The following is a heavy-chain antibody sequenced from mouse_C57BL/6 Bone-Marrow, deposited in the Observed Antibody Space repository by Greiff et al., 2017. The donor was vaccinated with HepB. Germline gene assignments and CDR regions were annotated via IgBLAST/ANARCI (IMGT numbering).Heavy chain of an antibody. V-gene: IGHV1-69*01. CDR2: IDPSDSYT. D-gene: IGHD2-3*01. J-gene: IGHJ3*01. CDR1: GYTFTSYW. CDR3: ARDGYYAAFAY. Sequence: VQLQQPGAELVMPGASVKLSCKASGYTFTSYWMHWVKQRPGQGLEWIGEIDPSDSYTNYNQKFKGKSTLTVDKSSSTAYMQLSSLTSEDSAVYYCARDGYYAAFAYWGQGTLVTVSA.